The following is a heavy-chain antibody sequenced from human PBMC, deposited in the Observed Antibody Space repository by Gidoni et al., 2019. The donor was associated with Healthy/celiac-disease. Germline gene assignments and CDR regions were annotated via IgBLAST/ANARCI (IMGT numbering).Heavy chain of an antibody. V-gene: IGHV7-4-1*02. CDR2: INTNTGNP. D-gene: IGHD4-4*01. CDR3: ASAYSNSQPRGLRFDP. J-gene: IGHJ5*02. Sequence: QVQLVQSGSELKKPGASVQASCKASGYTFTSYAMNWVRQAPGQGLEWMGWINTNTGNPTYAQGFTGRFVFSLDTSVSTAYLQISSLKAEDTAVYYCASAYSNSQPRGLRFDPWGQGTLVTVSS. CDR1: GYTFTSYA.